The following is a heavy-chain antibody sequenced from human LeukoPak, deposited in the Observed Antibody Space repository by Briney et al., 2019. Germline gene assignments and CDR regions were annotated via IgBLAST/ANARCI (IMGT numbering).Heavy chain of an antibody. CDR1: GGSISSYY. J-gene: IGHJ4*02. CDR2: IYYSGST. V-gene: IGHV4-59*08. D-gene: IGHD3-9*01. CDR3: ARQGTSGLRYFDWLLDY. Sequence: SETLSLTCTVSGGSISSYYWSWIRQPPGKGLEWIGYIYYSGSTNYNPSLKSRVTISVDTSKNQFSLKLSSVTAADTAVYYCARQGTSGLRYFDWLLDYWGQGTLVTVSS.